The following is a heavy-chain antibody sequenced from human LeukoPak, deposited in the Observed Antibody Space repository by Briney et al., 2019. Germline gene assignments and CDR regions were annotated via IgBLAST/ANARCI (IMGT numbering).Heavy chain of an antibody. V-gene: IGHV3-23*01. CDR2: ISSSGGST. D-gene: IGHD2-15*01. CDR3: AKDGTDDIVVVVAGTPHFDY. CDR1: GFTFSSYA. J-gene: IGHJ4*02. Sequence: GGSLRLSCAASGFTFSSYAMNWVRQAPGKGLQWVSAISSSGGSTYYADSVKGRFTISRDNSKNTPYLQMNSLRAEDTAVYYCAKDGTDDIVVVVAGTPHFDYWGQGTLVTVSS.